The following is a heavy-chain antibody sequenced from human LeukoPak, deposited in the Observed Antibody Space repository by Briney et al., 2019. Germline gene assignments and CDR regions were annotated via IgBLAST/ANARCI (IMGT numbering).Heavy chain of an antibody. J-gene: IGHJ4*02. Sequence: ASVEVSCKASGYTFTGYYMHWVRQAPGQGLEWMGWINPNSGGTNYAQKFQGRVTMTRDTSISTAYMELSRLRSDDTAVYYCARSPTKINYYDSSGPSDYWGQGTLVTVSS. CDR3: ARSPTKINYYDSSGPSDY. D-gene: IGHD3-22*01. CDR1: GYTFTGYY. CDR2: INPNSGGT. V-gene: IGHV1-2*02.